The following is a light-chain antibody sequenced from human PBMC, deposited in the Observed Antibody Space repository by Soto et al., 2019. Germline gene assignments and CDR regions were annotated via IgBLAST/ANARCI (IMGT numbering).Light chain of an antibody. Sequence: IQLTQSPSSLSASVGDRVTITCRASQGISSYLAWYQQKPGKAPKLLIYAASTLQSGVPSRFSGSGSGTDFTLTISSLKPQDFATYYCQQLNSYPPITFGPGTKVDIK. CDR3: QQLNSYPPIT. CDR2: AAS. J-gene: IGKJ3*01. CDR1: QGISSY. V-gene: IGKV1-9*01.